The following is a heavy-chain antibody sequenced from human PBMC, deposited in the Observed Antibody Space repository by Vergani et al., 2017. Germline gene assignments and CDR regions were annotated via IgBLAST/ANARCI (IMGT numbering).Heavy chain of an antibody. CDR3: ASGGPYYATTGYYGMDV. D-gene: IGHD2-8*01. CDR1: GGSFSGYY. CDR2: INHSGST. Sequence: QLQLQESGPGLVKPSETLSLTCAVYGGSFSGYYWSWIRQPPGKGLEWIGEINHSGSTNYNPSLKSRVTISVDTSKNQFSLKLSSVTAADTAVYYCASGGPYYATTGYYGMDVWGQGTTVTVSS. J-gene: IGHJ6*02. V-gene: IGHV4-34*01.